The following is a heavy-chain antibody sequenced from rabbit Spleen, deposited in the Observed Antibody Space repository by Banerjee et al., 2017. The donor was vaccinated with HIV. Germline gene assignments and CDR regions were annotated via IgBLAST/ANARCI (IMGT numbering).Heavy chain of an antibody. Sequence: VESGGDLVKPGASLTLTCTASGFSFSSSDYMCWVRQAPGKGLEWISCIAGSNNAFTYSATWAQGRFTCSKTSSTTVTLQMTSLTVADTATYFCARDTGSSFASYGMDLWGQGTLVTVS. CDR1: GFSFSSSDY. V-gene: IGHV1S40*01. CDR3: ARDTGSSFASYGMDL. J-gene: IGHJ6*01. CDR2: IAGSNNAFT. D-gene: IGHD8-1*01.